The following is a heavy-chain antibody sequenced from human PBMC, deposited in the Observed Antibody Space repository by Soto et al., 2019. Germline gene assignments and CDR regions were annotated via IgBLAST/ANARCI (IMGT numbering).Heavy chain of an antibody. CDR1: GGTFSSYA. CDR3: ASGDFWSGYYSDYYYYYGMDV. J-gene: IGHJ6*02. V-gene: IGHV1-69*01. Sequence: QVQLVQSGAEVKKPGSSVKVSCKASGGTFSSYAISWVRQAPGQGLEWMGGIIPIFGTANYAQKFQGRVTIPADESTSTAYMELSSLRSEDTAVYYCASGDFWSGYYSDYYYYYGMDVWGQGTTVTVSS. CDR2: IIPIFGTA. D-gene: IGHD3-3*01.